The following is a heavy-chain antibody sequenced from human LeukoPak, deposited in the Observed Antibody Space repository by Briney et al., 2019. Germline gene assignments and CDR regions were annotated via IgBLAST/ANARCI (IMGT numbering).Heavy chain of an antibody. V-gene: IGHV4-34*01. Sequence: KASETLSLTCAVYGGSFSGYYWSWIRQPPGKGLEWIGEINHSGSTNYNPSLKSRVTISVDTSKNQFSPKLSSVTAADTAVYYCARGRGVVPPLGYYYGMDVWAKGPRSPSP. CDR2: INHSGST. D-gene: IGHD2-15*01. CDR3: ARGRGVVPPLGYYYGMDV. CDR1: GGSFSGYY. J-gene: IGHJ6*02.